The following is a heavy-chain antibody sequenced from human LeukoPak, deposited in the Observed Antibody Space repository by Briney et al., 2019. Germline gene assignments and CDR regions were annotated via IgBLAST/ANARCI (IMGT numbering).Heavy chain of an antibody. Sequence: GGSLRLSCAASGFTFSDHYMDWVRQAPGKGLEWVSAISGSGGSTYYADSVKGRFTISRDNSKNTLYLQMNSLRAEDTAVYYCAKEAIRSWFDPWGQGTLVTVSS. CDR2: ISGSGGST. V-gene: IGHV3-23*01. CDR1: GFTFSDHY. CDR3: AKEAIRSWFDP. J-gene: IGHJ5*02.